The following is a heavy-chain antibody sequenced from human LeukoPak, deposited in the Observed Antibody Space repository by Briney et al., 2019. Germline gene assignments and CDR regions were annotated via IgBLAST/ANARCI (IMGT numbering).Heavy chain of an antibody. CDR2: IYNSGRT. V-gene: IGHV4-59*08. J-gene: IGHJ3*02. Sequence: SETLSLTCTISGGSISNYYWNWIRQPPGKGLEWIGHIYNSGRTNYNPSLKSRVTISVDTSKNQFSLKLSSVTAADTAVYYCARLGIDYDILTGYIPDAFDIWGQGTMVTVSS. CDR3: ARLGIDYDILTGYIPDAFDI. D-gene: IGHD3-9*01. CDR1: GGSISNYY.